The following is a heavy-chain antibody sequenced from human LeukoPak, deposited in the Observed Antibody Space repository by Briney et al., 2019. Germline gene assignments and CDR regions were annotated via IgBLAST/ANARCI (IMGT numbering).Heavy chain of an antibody. Sequence: SETLSLTCTVSGGSISNYYWSWIRQPPGKGLEWIGYIYYSGSTNYNPSLKSRVTILVDTSKNQFSLKLSSVTAADTAVYYCARDCSSSSCYSWGQGTLVTVSS. D-gene: IGHD2-2*01. CDR2: IYYSGST. V-gene: IGHV4-59*01. CDR1: GGSISNYY. J-gene: IGHJ4*02. CDR3: ARDCSSSSCYS.